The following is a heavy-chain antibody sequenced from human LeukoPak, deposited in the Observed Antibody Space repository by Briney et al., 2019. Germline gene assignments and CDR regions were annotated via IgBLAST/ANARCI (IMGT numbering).Heavy chain of an antibody. D-gene: IGHD2-2*01. J-gene: IGHJ4*02. CDR1: GFAFSSYA. CDR3: ARGRYSSRSGGYYFDI. Sequence: GGSLRHSCVASGFAFSSYAMSWVRQAPGKGLEWVANIKKDGIEKYYVESVKGRFTISRDNAKNSLSLQMNSLRAEDTAVYYCARGRYSSRSGGYYFDIWGQGTLVTVSS. CDR2: IKKDGIEK. V-gene: IGHV3-7*01.